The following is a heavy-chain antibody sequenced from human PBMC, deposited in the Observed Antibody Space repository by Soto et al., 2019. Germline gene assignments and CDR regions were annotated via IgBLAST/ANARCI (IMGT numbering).Heavy chain of an antibody. CDR3: AQRRHSGDWNGGYFDY. D-gene: IGHD2-21*02. CDR1: GFSLTTRPVG. V-gene: IGHV2-5*02. CDR2: AYWDDDN. J-gene: IGHJ4*02. Sequence: SGPTLVNPTQTLTLTCSFSGFSLTTRPVGVGWIRQSPGKALEWLAFAYWDDDNRYSPSLRTRLTVTKDTSKNQVVPTMTNMDPVDTATYYCAQRRHSGDWNGGYFDYPGQGTMGTVSS.